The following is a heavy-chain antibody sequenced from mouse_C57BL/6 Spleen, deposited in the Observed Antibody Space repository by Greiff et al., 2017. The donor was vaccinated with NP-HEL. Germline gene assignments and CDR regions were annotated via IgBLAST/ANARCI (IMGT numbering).Heavy chain of an antibody. CDR2: ISYDGSN. CDR3: ARDGYMDY. J-gene: IGHJ4*01. CDR1: GYSITSGYY. D-gene: IGHD2-2*01. V-gene: IGHV3-6*01. Sequence: DVQLQESGPGLVKPSQSLSLTCSVTGYSITSGYYWNWIRQFPGNKLEWMGYISYDGSNNYNPSLKNRISITRDTSKNQFFLKLNSVTTEDTATYYCARDGYMDYWGQGTSVTVSS.